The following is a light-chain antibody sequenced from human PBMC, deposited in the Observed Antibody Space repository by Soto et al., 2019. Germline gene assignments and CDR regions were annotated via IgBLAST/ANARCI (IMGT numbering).Light chain of an antibody. CDR1: QSVSSN. Sequence: EIVMTQSPATLSVSPGERATLSCRASQSVSSNLAWYQQKPGQAPRLLIYAASTRPTGIPARFNGSGSGTEFTLTFRSLQSENFAVYYCQQYNNWFLYTFGQATKLEI. CDR3: QQYNNWFLYT. J-gene: IGKJ2*01. CDR2: AAS. V-gene: IGKV3-15*01.